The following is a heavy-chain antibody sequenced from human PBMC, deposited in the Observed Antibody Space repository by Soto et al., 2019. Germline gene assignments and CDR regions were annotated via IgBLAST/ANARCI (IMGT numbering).Heavy chain of an antibody. V-gene: IGHV4-39*01. Sequence: SETKCLTCTVAGGYISSSSYYWGCIRQPPGKGLEWIGSIYYSGSTYYNPSLKSRVTISVDTSKNQFSLQLNSVTPEDTAVYYCAKVGLGSDAGIHYSDYVTDVLRNRTTVIGSS. J-gene: IGHJ6*01. D-gene: IGHD3-10*01. CDR3: AKVGLGSDAGIHYSDYVTDV. CDR2: IYYSGST. CDR1: GGYISSSSYY.